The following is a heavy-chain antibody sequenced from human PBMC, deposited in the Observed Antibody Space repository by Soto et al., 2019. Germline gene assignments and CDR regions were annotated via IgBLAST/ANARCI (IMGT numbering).Heavy chain of an antibody. Sequence: KPSETLSLTCAVYGGSFSGYYWSWIGQPPGKGLEWIGEINHSESTNYNPSLKSRVTISVDTPKNQFSLKLSSVTAADTAVYYCARTLWIPFDYWGQGTLVPVSS. CDR1: GGSFSGYY. V-gene: IGHV4-34*01. J-gene: IGHJ4*02. D-gene: IGHD5-12*01. CDR2: INHSEST. CDR3: ARTLWIPFDY.